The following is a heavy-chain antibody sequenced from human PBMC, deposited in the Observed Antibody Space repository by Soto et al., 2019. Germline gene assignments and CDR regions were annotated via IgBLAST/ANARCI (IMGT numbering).Heavy chain of an antibody. J-gene: IGHJ6*03. CDR2: ISGSGGST. Sequence: EEQLLESGGGLVQPGGSLRLSFAASGFTFRSYAMSWVRQAPGKGLEWVSAISGSGGSTYYADSVKGRFTISRDNSKNTLYLQMNSLRAEDTAVYYCAKVPAQPDYYYYYYMDVWGKGTTVTVSS. D-gene: IGHD2-2*01. CDR3: AKVPAQPDYYYYYYMDV. CDR1: GFTFRSYA. V-gene: IGHV3-23*01.